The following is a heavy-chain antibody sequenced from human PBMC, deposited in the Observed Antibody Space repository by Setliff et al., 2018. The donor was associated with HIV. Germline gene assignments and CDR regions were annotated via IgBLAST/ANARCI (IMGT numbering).Heavy chain of an antibody. D-gene: IGHD3-10*01. CDR1: GGSLISGGYY. Sequence: PSETLSLTCSVSGGSLISGGYYWSWIRQHPGKGLEWIGSIYYSGSPYYSPSFKSRVTMSVDTSKNQFSLKINSVTAADTALYYCARPPAEYSVRGVPALFEFWGRGALVTVSS. J-gene: IGHJ4*02. CDR3: ARPPAEYSVRGVPALFEF. V-gene: IGHV4-39*01. CDR2: IYYSGSP.